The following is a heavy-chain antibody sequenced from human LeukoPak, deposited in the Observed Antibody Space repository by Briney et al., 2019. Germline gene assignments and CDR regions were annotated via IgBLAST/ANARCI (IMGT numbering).Heavy chain of an antibody. CDR1: GFTFSSYW. D-gene: IGHD3-22*01. CDR3: ARDKGFYDSSGYYYDY. V-gene: IGHV3-7*03. CDR2: IKTDGSEK. J-gene: IGHJ4*02. Sequence: GGSLRLSCAASGFTFSSYWMSWVRQTPGKGLEWVANIKTDGSEKYYVDSVKGRFTISRDNAKNSLYLQMNSLRAEDTAVYYCARDKGFYDSSGYYYDYWGQGTLVTVSS.